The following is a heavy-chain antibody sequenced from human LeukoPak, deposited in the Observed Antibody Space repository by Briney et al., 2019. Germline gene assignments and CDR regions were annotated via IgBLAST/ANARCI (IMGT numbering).Heavy chain of an antibody. V-gene: IGHV5-51*01. CDR1: GYTFSNQW. D-gene: IGHD3-10*01. Sequence: KPGESLEISCEASGYTFSNQWIGWVRQMPGKGLEWMGIIYPGDSDTRCSPSFQGQVTISVDKSVTTTYLQWHSLKASDTAMYYCARTGYHYGSGSHYAFDLWGQGTMVTVSS. CDR3: ARTGYHYGSGSHYAFDL. CDR2: IYPGDSDT. J-gene: IGHJ3*01.